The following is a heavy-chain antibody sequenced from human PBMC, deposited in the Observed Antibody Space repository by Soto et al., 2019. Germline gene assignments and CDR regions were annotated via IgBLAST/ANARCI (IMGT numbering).Heavy chain of an antibody. CDR3: ARGQEGVVATH. CDR1: GGSLSGYY. CDR2: VKDGGHT. J-gene: IGHJ4*02. Sequence: QVQLQQWGAGLLKPSETLSLNCAVTGGSLSGYYWSWIRQPPGKGLEWIGEVKDGGHTNYSPSLRGRVTISSDTSNNRVSLRLNSVPAADTGVYYCARGQEGVVATHWDQGSLVTVSS. D-gene: IGHD5-12*01. V-gene: IGHV4-34*01.